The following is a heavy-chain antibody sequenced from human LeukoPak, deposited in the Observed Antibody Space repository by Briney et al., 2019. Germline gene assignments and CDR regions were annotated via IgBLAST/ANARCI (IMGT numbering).Heavy chain of an antibody. CDR3: ARHENIFSTFDM. Sequence: GESLKISCQGSGYSFTSYWITWVRQMPGKGLEWMGRIDPSDSYTNYSPSFQGHVTISADKSISTAYLQWSSLKASDTATYYCARHENIFSTFDMWGQGTMVTVSS. D-gene: IGHD3-9*01. J-gene: IGHJ3*02. V-gene: IGHV5-10-1*01. CDR1: GYSFTSYW. CDR2: IDPSDSYT.